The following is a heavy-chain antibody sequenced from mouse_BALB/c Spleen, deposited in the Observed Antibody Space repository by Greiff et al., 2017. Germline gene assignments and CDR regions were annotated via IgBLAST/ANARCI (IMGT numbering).Heavy chain of an antibody. CDR2: ISYDGSN. V-gene: IGHV3-6*02. J-gene: IGHJ4*01. CDR1: GYSITSGYY. Sequence: VQLKESGPGLVKPSQSLSLTCSVTGYSITSGYYWNWIRQFPGNKLEWMGYISYDGSNNYNPSLKNRISITRDTSKNQFFLKLNSVTTEDTATYYCARDQGRYAMDYWGQGTSVTVSS. CDR3: ARDQGRYAMDY.